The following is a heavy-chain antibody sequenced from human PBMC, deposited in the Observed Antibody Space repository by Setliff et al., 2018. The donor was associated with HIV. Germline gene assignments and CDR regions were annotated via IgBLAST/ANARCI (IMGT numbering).Heavy chain of an antibody. J-gene: IGHJ4*02. Sequence: GASVKVSCKVYGYTLSELSIHWVRQAPGKGLEWMGYFDPQDGETVYAQKFQGRVTLTEDTSTGTAYMELSGLRSEDTAVYYCAKDRSGSYRTFDYWGPGILVTVSS. D-gene: IGHD1-26*01. CDR1: GYTLSELS. CDR2: FDPQDGET. V-gene: IGHV1-24*01. CDR3: AKDRSGSYRTFDY.